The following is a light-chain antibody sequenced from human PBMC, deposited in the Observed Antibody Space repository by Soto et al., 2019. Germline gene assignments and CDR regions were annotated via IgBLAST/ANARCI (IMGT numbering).Light chain of an antibody. V-gene: IGKV1-5*01. CDR2: DVS. J-gene: IGKJ1*01. Sequence: DIQMTQSPSTLSASVGDRVTITCRASQSTSSWLAWYQQKPGKAPKVLIYDVSSLESGVPSRFSGSGSGTEFTLTINSLQPDDFATYYCQQHQTYSTFGQGTKVEIK. CDR3: QQHQTYST. CDR1: QSTSSW.